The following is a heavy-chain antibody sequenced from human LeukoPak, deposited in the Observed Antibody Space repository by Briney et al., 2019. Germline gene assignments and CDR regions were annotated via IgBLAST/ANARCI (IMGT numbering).Heavy chain of an antibody. Sequence: GGSLRLSCAASGFTFSNYAMSWVRQAPGKGLEWVSAITGSGGNTYYADSVKGRFTISRDNSKNTVFLQMSSLRAEDTAVYYCAKWGDYDVLTGYYVSDYWGQGTLVTVSS. CDR2: ITGSGGNT. J-gene: IGHJ4*02. V-gene: IGHV3-23*01. D-gene: IGHD3-9*01. CDR1: GFTFSNYA. CDR3: AKWGDYDVLTGYYVSDY.